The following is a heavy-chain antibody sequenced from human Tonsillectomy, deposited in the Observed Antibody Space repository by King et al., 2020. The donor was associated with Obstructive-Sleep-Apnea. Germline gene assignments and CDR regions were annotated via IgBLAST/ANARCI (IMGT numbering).Heavy chain of an antibody. D-gene: IGHD6-13*01. CDR2: IYYSGST. V-gene: IGHV4-59*01. Sequence: QLQESGPGLVKPSETLSLTCTVSGGSISSYYWSWIRQPPGKGLEWIGYIYYSGSTNYNPSLKSRVTISLDTSKNQFSLKLSSVTAADTAVYYCARSTSSSWYVYYYGMDVWGQGTTVTVSS. J-gene: IGHJ6*02. CDR1: GGSISSYY. CDR3: ARSTSSSWYVYYYGMDV.